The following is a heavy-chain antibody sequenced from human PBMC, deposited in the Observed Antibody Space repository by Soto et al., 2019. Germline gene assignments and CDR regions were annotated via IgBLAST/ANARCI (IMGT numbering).Heavy chain of an antibody. J-gene: IGHJ4*02. CDR2: IYYSGST. CDR1: GGSIGRGDYY. CDR3: ARARGARYFDY. V-gene: IGHV4-30-4*01. D-gene: IGHD2-15*01. Sequence: PSETLSLTCTVSGGSIGRGDYYWSWIRQPPGKGLEWIGYIYYSGSTYYNPSLKSRVTISVDTSKNQFSLKLSSVTAADTAVYYCARARGARYFDYWGQGTLVSVSS.